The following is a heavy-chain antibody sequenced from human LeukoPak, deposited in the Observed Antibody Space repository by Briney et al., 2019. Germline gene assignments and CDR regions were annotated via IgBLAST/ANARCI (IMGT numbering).Heavy chain of an antibody. D-gene: IGHD2-2*01. CDR2: IFSDGSGP. CDR3: AKDLVGCSSTSCYSAPPHWFDP. V-gene: IGHV3-74*01. CDR1: GFTFSGHW. Sequence: GGSLRLSCAAAGFTFSGHWMSWVRQAPGKGLVWVSRIFSDGSGPTYVDSVKGRFTISRDNAKNTVYLQMNSLRAEDTAVYYCAKDLVGCSSTSCYSAPPHWFDPWGQGTLVTVSS. J-gene: IGHJ5*02.